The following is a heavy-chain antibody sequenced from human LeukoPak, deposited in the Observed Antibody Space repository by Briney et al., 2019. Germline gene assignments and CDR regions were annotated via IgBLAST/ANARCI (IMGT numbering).Heavy chain of an antibody. CDR2: INHSGST. CDR3: ARGPGYIDAFDI. V-gene: IGHV4-34*01. Sequence: SETLSLTCAVYGGSFSGYYWSWIRQPPGKGLEWIGEINHSGSTNYNPSLKSRVTISVDTSKNQFSLRLSSVTAADTAVYYCARGPGYIDAFDIWGQGTMVTVSS. CDR1: GGSFSGYY. J-gene: IGHJ3*02. D-gene: IGHD3-9*01.